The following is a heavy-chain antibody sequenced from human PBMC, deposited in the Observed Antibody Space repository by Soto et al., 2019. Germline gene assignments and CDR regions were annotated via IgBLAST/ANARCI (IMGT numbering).Heavy chain of an antibody. J-gene: IGHJ6*02. D-gene: IGHD4-4*01. V-gene: IGHV4-4*07. CDR2: IYTSGST. CDR3: ARDPLQRALHDYSKRLRPWYYYGMDV. Sequence: SETLSLTCTVSGGSISSYYWSWIRQPAGKGLEWIGRIYTSGSTNYNPSLKSRVTMSVDTSKNQFSLKLSSVTAADTAVYYCARDPLQRALHDYSKRLRPWYYYGMDVWGQGTTVTVCS. CDR1: GGSISSYY.